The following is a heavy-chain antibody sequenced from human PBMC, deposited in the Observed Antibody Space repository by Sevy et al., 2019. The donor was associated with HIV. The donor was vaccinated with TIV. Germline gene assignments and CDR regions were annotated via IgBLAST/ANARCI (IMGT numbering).Heavy chain of an antibody. CDR1: GYTFTTYY. Sequence: GASVKVSCKASGYTFTTYYMHWVRQAPGQGLEWMGIINPSGGSTSYAQKFQGRVTMTRDTSTSTVYMELSSLRSEDTVVYYCARAHSVIGSSYYGAFDIWGQGTMVTVSS. CDR3: ARAHSVIGSSYYGAFDI. J-gene: IGHJ3*02. V-gene: IGHV1-46*01. CDR2: INPSGGST. D-gene: IGHD1-26*01.